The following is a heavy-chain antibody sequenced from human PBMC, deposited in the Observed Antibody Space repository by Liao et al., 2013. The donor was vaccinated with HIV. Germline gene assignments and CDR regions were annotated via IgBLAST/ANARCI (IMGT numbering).Heavy chain of an antibody. Sequence: QVRLHESGPGLVKPSQTLSLTCTVSGDSVNSGNYYWSWIRQPAGKGLEWIGRIYTSGSTNYNPSLKSRVTMSVDTSKNQFSLKLSSVTAADTAVYYCARGTIFGPDYWGQGTLVTVSS. CDR1: GDSVNSGNYY. V-gene: IGHV4-61*02. D-gene: IGHD3-3*01. CDR3: ARGTIFGPDY. CDR2: IYTSGST. J-gene: IGHJ4*02.